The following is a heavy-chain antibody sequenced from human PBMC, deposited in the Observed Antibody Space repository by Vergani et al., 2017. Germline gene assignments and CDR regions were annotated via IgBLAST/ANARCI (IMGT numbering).Heavy chain of an antibody. CDR3: ARHFSGEQQQVDY. CDR2: IYYSGST. D-gene: IGHD6-13*01. Sequence: QLQLQESGPGLVKPSETLCLTCTVSGGSISSSSYYWGWIRQPPGKGLEWIGSIYYSGSTYYNPSLKSRVTISVDTSKNQFSLKLSSVTAADTAVYYCARHFSGEQQQVDYWGQGTLVTVSS. V-gene: IGHV4-39*01. CDR1: GGSISSSSYY. J-gene: IGHJ4*02.